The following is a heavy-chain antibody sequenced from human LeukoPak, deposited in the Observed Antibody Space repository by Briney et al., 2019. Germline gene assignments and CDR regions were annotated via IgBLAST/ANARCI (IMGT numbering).Heavy chain of an antibody. CDR1: GGSISGYY. D-gene: IGHD3-22*01. J-gene: IGHJ4*02. CDR3: ARSPPGWYYDNSGQYYFDT. Sequence: SETLSLTCTVSGGSISGYYWRWIRQSPGKRLEWIAYISFTGNTNYNPSLKSRVTISLDTSKTHFSLTLSSLTAADTAVYYCARSPPGWYYDNSGQYYFDTWGQGALVTVSS. V-gene: IGHV4-59*08. CDR2: ISFTGNT.